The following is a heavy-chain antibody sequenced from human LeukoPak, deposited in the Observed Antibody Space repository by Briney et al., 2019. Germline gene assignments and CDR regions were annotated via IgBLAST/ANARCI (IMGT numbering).Heavy chain of an antibody. V-gene: IGHV4-59*08. CDR3: ARQETYYYDSSGYPIFDY. J-gene: IGHJ4*02. CDR2: IYYSGYT. CDR1: GGSISSYY. Sequence: SETLSLTCTVSGGSISSYYWSWIRQPPGKGLEWIGCIYYSGYTNYKSSLKSRVTISVDTSKNQFSLKLSSVTAADTAVYYCARQETYYYDSSGYPIFDYWGQGTLVTVSS. D-gene: IGHD3-22*01.